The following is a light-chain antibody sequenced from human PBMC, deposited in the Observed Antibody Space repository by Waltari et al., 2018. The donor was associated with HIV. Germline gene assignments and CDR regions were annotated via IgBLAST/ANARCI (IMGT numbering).Light chain of an antibody. Sequence: QSVLTQPPSMSAAPGQRVTISCTGSSSDIGAPYDVHWYQQLPGTAPNLLINHNNKRPSGFPDRFSGSKSGTAASLAISGIQPEDEAEYFCQSYANSLKVIFGGGTRLTVL. CDR2: HNN. CDR1: SSDIGAPYD. CDR3: QSYANSLKVI. J-gene: IGLJ2*01. V-gene: IGLV1-40*01.